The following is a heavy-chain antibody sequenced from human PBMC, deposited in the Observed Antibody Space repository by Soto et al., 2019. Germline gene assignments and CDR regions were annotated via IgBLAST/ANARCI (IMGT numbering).Heavy chain of an antibody. CDR3: GTYRKFFQI. V-gene: IGHV4-30-2*01. CDR1: GGYISGGYYS. Sequence: PSQTLCVTWAVSGGYISGGYYSWSWIRQPPGKGLEWIGFIYNSGSTHYNSSLKSRVTISVDRSKNHFFLNLTSVTAADTAVYYYGTYRKFFQIRSQGTKVIVSS. CDR2: IYNSGST. J-gene: IGHJ3*02.